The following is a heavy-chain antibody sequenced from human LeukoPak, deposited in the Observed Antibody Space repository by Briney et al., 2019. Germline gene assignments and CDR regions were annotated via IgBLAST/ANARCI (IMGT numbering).Heavy chain of an antibody. J-gene: IGHJ6*02. Sequence: GASVKVSCKASGYTFTSYGISWVRQAPGQGLEWMGWISVYNGNTSYAQKLQGRVTMTTDTSTSTAYMELRSLRSDDTAVYYCARVWGSGWPLYYYYYGMDVWGQGTTVTVSS. CDR2: ISVYNGNT. CDR1: GYTFTSYG. V-gene: IGHV1-18*01. CDR3: ARVWGSGWPLYYYYYGMDV. D-gene: IGHD6-19*01.